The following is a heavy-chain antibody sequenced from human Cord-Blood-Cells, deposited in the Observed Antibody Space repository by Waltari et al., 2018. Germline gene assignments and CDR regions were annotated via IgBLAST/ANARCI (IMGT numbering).Heavy chain of an antibody. Sequence: QVQLQQWGAGLLKPSETLSLTCAVYGGSFSGYYWSWICQPPGKGLEWIGEINHSGSTNYNPSLKSRVTISVDTSKNQFSLKLSSVTAADTAVYYCARGTTIVVVPAARYWYFDLWGRGTLVTVSS. CDR3: ARGTTIVVVPAARYWYFDL. CDR2: INHSGST. D-gene: IGHD2-2*01. CDR1: GGSFSGYY. V-gene: IGHV4-34*01. J-gene: IGHJ2*01.